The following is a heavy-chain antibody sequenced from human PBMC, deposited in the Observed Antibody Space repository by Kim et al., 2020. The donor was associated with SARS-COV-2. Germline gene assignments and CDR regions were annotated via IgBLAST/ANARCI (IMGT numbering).Heavy chain of an antibody. CDR3: AKVGQWLVWDDAFDI. Sequence: GGSLRLSCAASGFTFDDYTMHWVRQVPGKGLDWVSLISWDGGSTYYADSVKGRFTISRDNRKNTLYLQMNSLRTEDTALYYCAKVGQWLVWDDAFDIWGQGTMVTVSS. CDR1: GFTFDDYT. J-gene: IGHJ3*02. CDR2: ISWDGGST. D-gene: IGHD6-19*01. V-gene: IGHV3-43*01.